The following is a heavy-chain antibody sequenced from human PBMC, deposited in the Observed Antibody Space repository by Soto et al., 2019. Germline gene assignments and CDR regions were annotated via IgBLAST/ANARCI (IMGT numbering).Heavy chain of an antibody. D-gene: IGHD3-10*01. Sequence: QVQLVQSGAEVKKPGSSVKVSCKASGGTFSSYTISWVRQAPGQGLEWMGRIIPILGIANYAQKFQGRVTITADKSTSTAYMELSSLRSEDTAVYYWAKWPGELYGMDVWGQGTTVTVSS. CDR3: AKWPGELYGMDV. CDR2: IIPILGIA. CDR1: GGTFSSYT. V-gene: IGHV1-69*02. J-gene: IGHJ6*02.